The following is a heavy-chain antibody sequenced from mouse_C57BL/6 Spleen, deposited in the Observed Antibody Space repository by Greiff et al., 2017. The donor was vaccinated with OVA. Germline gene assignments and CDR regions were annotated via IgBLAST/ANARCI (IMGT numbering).Heavy chain of an antibody. V-gene: IGHV1-19*01. Sequence: VQLKQPGPVLVKPGASVKMSCKASGYTFTDYYMNWVKQSHGKSLEWIGVINPYNGGTSYNQKFKGKATLTVDKSSSTAYMELNSLTSEDSAVYYCARDDYFAYWGQGTLVTVSA. J-gene: IGHJ3*01. CDR1: GYTFTDYY. CDR2: INPYNGGT. CDR3: ARDDYFAY. D-gene: IGHD2-4*01.